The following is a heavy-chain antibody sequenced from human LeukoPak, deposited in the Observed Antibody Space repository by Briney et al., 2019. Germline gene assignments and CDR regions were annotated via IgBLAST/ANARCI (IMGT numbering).Heavy chain of an antibody. J-gene: IGHJ4*02. V-gene: IGHV4-30-4*01. Sequence: SETLSLTCTVSGGSISSGDYYWSWIRQPPGKGLEWIGYIYYSGSTYYSSSLKSRVTISVDTSKNQFSLKLSSVTAADTAVYYCARGGRGYSYGSFGYWGQGTLVTVSS. CDR2: IYYSGST. D-gene: IGHD5-18*01. CDR3: ARGGRGYSYGSFGY. CDR1: GGSISSGDYY.